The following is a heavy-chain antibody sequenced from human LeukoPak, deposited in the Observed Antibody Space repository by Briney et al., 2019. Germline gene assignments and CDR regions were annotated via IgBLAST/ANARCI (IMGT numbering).Heavy chain of an antibody. J-gene: IGHJ4*02. V-gene: IGHV3-48*01. Sequence: GGSLRLSCAVSGFTLSNYSMNWVRQAPGKGLEWISYISGSGFTIHYADSVKGRFTISRDNAKNSLYLQMNSLRPEDTALYYCAKVRFDNSAHFDFWGQGTLVTVSS. CDR1: GFTLSNYS. D-gene: IGHD4/OR15-4a*01. CDR2: ISGSGFTI. CDR3: AKVRFDNSAHFDF.